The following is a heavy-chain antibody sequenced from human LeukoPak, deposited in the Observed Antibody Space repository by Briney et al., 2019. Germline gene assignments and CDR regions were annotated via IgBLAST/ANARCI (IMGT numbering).Heavy chain of an antibody. D-gene: IGHD6-19*01. CDR3: AKDISSGWPYCFDY. Sequence: GGSLRLSCAASGFTFSTFAMIWVRQPPGKGLEWVSSIFPSGGEIHYADSVRGRFTISRDNSKSTLSLQMNSLRAEDTAIYYCAKDISSGWPYCFDYWGQGTLVTVSS. J-gene: IGHJ4*02. CDR2: IFPSGGEI. CDR1: GFTFSTFA. V-gene: IGHV3-23*01.